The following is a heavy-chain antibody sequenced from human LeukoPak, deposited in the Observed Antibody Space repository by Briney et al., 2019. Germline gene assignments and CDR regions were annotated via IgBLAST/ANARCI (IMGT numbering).Heavy chain of an antibody. CDR3: ARDVSVETARDVWVDAFEI. CDR1: GFIFDKYW. J-gene: IGHJ3*02. D-gene: IGHD2-21*02. CDR2: IKEDGSKK. Sequence: TGGSLRLSCEVSGFIFDKYWMKWVRQAPGKGLEWVANIKEDGSKKYYMDSVKGRFTISRDNAKNSLYLQMDSLRAEDTAVYYCARDVSVETARDVWVDAFEIWGQGTMVTVSS. V-gene: IGHV3-7*03.